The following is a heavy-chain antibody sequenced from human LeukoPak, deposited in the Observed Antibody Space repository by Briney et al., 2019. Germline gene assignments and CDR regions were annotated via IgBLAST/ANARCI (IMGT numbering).Heavy chain of an antibody. CDR1: GFTSDDYT. CDR3: AKDEGEQQLVFDY. J-gene: IGHJ4*02. CDR2: ISWDGGST. Sequence: PGRSLRLSCAASGFTSDDYTMHWVRQAPGKGLEWVSLISWDGGSTYYADSVKGRFTISRDNSKNSLYLQMNSLRTEDTALYYCAKDEGEQQLVFDYWGQGTLVTVSS. V-gene: IGHV3-43*01. D-gene: IGHD6-6*01.